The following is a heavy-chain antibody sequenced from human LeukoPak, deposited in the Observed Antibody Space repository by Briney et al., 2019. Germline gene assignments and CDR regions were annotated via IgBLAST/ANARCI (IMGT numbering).Heavy chain of an antibody. D-gene: IGHD6-19*01. J-gene: IGHJ4*02. V-gene: IGHV1-2*02. CDR2: INPNSGGT. Sequence: GASVKVSCNASGYTFTGYYMHWVRQAPGQGLEWMGWINPNSGGTNYAQKFQGRVTMTRDTSISTAYMELSRLRSDDTAVYYCARDPGKVAGTGGWYFDYWGQGTLVTVSS. CDR3: ARDPGKVAGTGGWYFDY. CDR1: GYTFTGYY.